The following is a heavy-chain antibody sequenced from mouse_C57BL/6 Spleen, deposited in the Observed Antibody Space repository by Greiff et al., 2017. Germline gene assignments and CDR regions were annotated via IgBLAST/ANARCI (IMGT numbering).Heavy chain of an antibody. CDR3: ARLAAQATAFAY. D-gene: IGHD3-2*02. J-gene: IGHJ3*01. CDR1: GYAFSSYW. CDR2: IYPGDGDT. V-gene: IGHV1-80*01. Sequence: QVQLQQSGAELVKPGASVKISCKASGYAFSSYWMNWVKQRPGKGLEWIGQIYPGDGDTNYNGKFKGKATLTADKSSSTAYMQLSSLTSEDSAVYFCARLAAQATAFAYWGQGTLVTVSA.